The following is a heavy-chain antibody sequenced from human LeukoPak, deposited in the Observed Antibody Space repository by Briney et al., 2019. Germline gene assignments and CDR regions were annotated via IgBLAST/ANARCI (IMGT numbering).Heavy chain of an antibody. CDR2: INSDGDSA. D-gene: IGHD3-3*01. V-gene: IGHV3-74*01. Sequence: GGSLRLSCRMSGFAFSNYWMHWVRQAPGKGLQWVSRINSDGDSANHADSVRGRFTMSRDNAKNVLYLQMNSLRADDTAVNYCARVVDPDDFLGGYCFDFRGQGTLVTVSS. CDR3: ARVVDPDDFLGGYCFDF. CDR1: GFAFSNYW. J-gene: IGHJ4*02.